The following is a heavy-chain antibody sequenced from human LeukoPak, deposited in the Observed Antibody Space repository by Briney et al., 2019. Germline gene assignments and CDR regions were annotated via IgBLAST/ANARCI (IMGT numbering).Heavy chain of an antibody. J-gene: IGHJ6*03. CDR3: AREWMGYSSSRRYYYYYMDV. V-gene: IGHV3-74*01. Sequence: GGSLRLSCAASGFTFSNYWIHWVRPVPGKGLVWVSRINPDGSNTNYAESVKGRFTISRDNANNTLFLHMSSLRGEDTALYYCAREWMGYSSSRRYYYYYMDVWGKGTTVTVSS. D-gene: IGHD6-13*01. CDR1: GFTFSNYW. CDR2: INPDGSNT.